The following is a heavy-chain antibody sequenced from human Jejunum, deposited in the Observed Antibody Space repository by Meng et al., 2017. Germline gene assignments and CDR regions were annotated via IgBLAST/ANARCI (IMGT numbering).Heavy chain of an antibody. CDR2: RYYSGST. CDR3: AREYCISTTCYFDS. Sequence: QVQLPESAPGLGKPSQTLSLTCTVPGGSVSSTNCYWSWIRQPPGKGLEWIGYRYYSGSTNYNPSLKSRVTISVDTSKSQFSPKLFSVTAADTAVYYCAREYCISTTCYFDSWGQGTLVTVSS. CDR1: GGSVSSTNCY. V-gene: IGHV4-61*01. D-gene: IGHD2-2*01. J-gene: IGHJ4*02.